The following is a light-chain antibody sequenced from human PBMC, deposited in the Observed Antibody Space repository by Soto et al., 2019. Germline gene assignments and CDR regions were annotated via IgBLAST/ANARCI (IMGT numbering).Light chain of an antibody. CDR3: QQYHTYPYT. J-gene: IGKJ2*01. Sequence: DIQMTQSPSTLSASVGDRVTITCRASQSISSWLAWYQQKPGKAPNLLIYKASNLENGVPSRFSGSGSGTECTLTISCLQPVDFATYYCQQYHTYPYTFGQGTKLEIK. V-gene: IGKV1-5*03. CDR2: KAS. CDR1: QSISSW.